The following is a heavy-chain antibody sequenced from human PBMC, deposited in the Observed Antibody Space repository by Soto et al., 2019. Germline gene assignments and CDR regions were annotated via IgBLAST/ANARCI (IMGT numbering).Heavy chain of an antibody. Sequence: QVQLVQSGAEVKKPGASVKVSCKASGYTFTSYGISWVRQAPGQGLEWMGWISAYNGNTNYAQKLQGRVTMTTDTSTCTAYMELRSLRSDDTAVYYCARAAYYDILTGYRYYFDYWGQGTLVTVSS. CDR3: ARAAYYDILTGYRYYFDY. D-gene: IGHD3-9*01. CDR2: ISAYNGNT. J-gene: IGHJ4*02. V-gene: IGHV1-18*01. CDR1: GYTFTSYG.